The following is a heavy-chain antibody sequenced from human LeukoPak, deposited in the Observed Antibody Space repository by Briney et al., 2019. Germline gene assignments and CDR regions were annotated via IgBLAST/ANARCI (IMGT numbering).Heavy chain of an antibody. CDR3: AGGGGGLWFGERERLDY. J-gene: IGHJ4*02. V-gene: IGHV4-34*01. D-gene: IGHD3-10*01. Sequence: SETLSLTCAVYGGSFSGYYWSWIRQPPGKGLEWIGEINHSGSTNYNPSLKSRVTISVDTSKNQFSLKLSSVTAADTAVYYCAGGGGGLWFGERERLDYWGEGTLVTVSS. CDR1: GGSFSGYY. CDR2: INHSGST.